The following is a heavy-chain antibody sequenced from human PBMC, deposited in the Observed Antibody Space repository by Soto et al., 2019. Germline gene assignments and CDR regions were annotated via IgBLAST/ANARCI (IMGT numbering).Heavy chain of an antibody. Sequence: SETLSLTCTVSGGSISSGGYYWSWIRQRPGKGLEWIGYIYYSGSTYYNPSLKSRVTISVDTSKNQFSLKLSSVTAADTAVYYCARTMITFGGVIVTPYPYYFDYWGQGTLVTVSS. CDR3: ARTMITFGGVIVTPYPYYFDY. CDR2: IYYSGST. V-gene: IGHV4-31*03. CDR1: GGSISSGGYY. J-gene: IGHJ4*02. D-gene: IGHD3-16*02.